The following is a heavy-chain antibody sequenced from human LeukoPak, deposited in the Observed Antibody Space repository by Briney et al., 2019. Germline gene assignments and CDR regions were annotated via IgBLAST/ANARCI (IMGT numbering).Heavy chain of an antibody. CDR3: ARVLSSYIVATSYGMDV. V-gene: IGHV1-18*01. Sequence: GASVKVSCKASGYTFTSYGISWVRQAPGQGLEWMGWISAYNGNTNYAQKLQGRVTMTTDTSTSTAYMELMSLRSDDTAVYYCARVLSSYIVATSYGMDVWGQGTTVTVSS. D-gene: IGHD5-12*01. CDR1: GYTFTSYG. CDR2: ISAYNGNT. J-gene: IGHJ6*02.